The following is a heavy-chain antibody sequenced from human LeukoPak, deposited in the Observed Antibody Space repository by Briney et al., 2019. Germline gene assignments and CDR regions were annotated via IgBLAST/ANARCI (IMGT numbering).Heavy chain of an antibody. Sequence: SETLSLTCTVSGGSISSGGYYWSWIRQHPGKGLEWIGYIYYSGSTYYNPSLKSRVTISVDTSKNQFSLKLSSVTAADTAVYYCARSRDRTWIQRRAFDIWGQGTMVTVSS. J-gene: IGHJ3*02. CDR3: ARSRDRTWIQRRAFDI. V-gene: IGHV4-31*03. D-gene: IGHD5-18*01. CDR2: IYYSGST. CDR1: GGSISSGGYY.